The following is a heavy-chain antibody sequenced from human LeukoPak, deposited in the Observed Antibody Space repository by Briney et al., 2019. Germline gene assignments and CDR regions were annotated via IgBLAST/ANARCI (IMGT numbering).Heavy chain of an antibody. V-gene: IGHV4-59*01. CDR3: ARDTTVASGMQY. Sequence: SETLSLTCTVSGGSISTYSWSWVRQTPDKGLEWIGSIVSTATKYNPSLESRVAISVDTSKNQFSLRLNSLTTADTASYFCARDTTVASGMQYWGPGTLVTVSS. D-gene: IGHD5-12*01. J-gene: IGHJ4*02. CDR1: GGSISTYS. CDR2: IVSTAT.